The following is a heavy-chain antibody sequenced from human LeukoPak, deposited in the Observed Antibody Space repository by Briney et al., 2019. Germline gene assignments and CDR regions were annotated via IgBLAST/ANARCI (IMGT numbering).Heavy chain of an antibody. J-gene: IGHJ3*02. D-gene: IGHD3-10*01. CDR1: GYTFTGYY. CDR3: ARDHSGTYYIDALDI. Sequence: ASVKVSCKASGYTFTGYYIHWVRQAPGQGLEWMGCINPNSGGTNYTQKFQGRVTLTRDTSISSAYMELNRLRSDDTAVYYCARDHSGTYYIDALDIWGQGTMVTVSS. V-gene: IGHV1-2*02. CDR2: INPNSGGT.